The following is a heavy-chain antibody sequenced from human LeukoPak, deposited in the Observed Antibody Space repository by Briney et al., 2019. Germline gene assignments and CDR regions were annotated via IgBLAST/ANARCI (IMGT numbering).Heavy chain of an antibody. CDR1: GGSISSGGFS. J-gene: IGHJ4*02. D-gene: IGHD5-24*01. CDR2: IYHNGST. CDR3: ARDSRTIADY. V-gene: IGHV4-30-2*01. Sequence: PPQTLSLTCSVSGGSISSGGFSWSWIRQPPGKGLEWIGSIYHNGSTYYNPSLKSRVTMSVYRSKNQFSLKLSSVTAADTAVYYCARDSRTIADYWGQGTLVTVSS.